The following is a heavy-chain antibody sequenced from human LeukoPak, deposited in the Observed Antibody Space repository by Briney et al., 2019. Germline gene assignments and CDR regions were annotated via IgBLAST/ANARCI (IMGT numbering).Heavy chain of an antibody. CDR3: ARDTGYSWYRSAA. D-gene: IGHD1-26*01. J-gene: IGHJ5*02. V-gene: IGHV3-7*01. CDR2: IKQDGSEK. CDR1: GFTFSSYW. Sequence: GGSLRLSCAASGFTFSSYWMSWVRQAPGKGLEWVANIKQDGSEKYYVDSVKGRFTISRDNAKNSMYMQMKSLRAEDTALYYCARDTGYSWYRSAAWGQGALVTVSS.